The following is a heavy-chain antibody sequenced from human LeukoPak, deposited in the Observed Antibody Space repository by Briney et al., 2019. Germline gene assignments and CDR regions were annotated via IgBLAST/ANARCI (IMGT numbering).Heavy chain of an antibody. D-gene: IGHD3-22*01. J-gene: IGHJ1*01. Sequence: PSETLSLTCAVYGGSFSGYYWSWIRQPPGKGLEWIGEINHSGSTNYNPSLKSRVTISVDTSKNQFSLKLSSVTAADTAVYYCARGPSAITMIVGTKTPGFQHCGQGTLVTVSS. CDR2: INHSGST. CDR1: GGSFSGYY. V-gene: IGHV4-34*01. CDR3: ARGPSAITMIVGTKTPGFQH.